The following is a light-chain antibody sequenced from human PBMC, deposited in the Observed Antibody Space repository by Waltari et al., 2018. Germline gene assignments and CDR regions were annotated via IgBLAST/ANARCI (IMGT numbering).Light chain of an antibody. Sequence: IVLTQSPATLSLSPGEIATLSCRASQSVTGYLAWYQQKPGQAPRLLIYNTSKRATGIPARFSGSGSGTDFTLTISSLEPEDFAVYYCHQRSNWPLTFGGGTKVEIK. CDR2: NTS. CDR1: QSVTGY. J-gene: IGKJ4*01. V-gene: IGKV3-11*01. CDR3: HQRSNWPLT.